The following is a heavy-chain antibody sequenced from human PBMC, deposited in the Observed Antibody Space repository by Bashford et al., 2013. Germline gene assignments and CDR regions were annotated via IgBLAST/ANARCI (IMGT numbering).Heavy chain of an antibody. J-gene: IGHJ3*02. CDR3: ARQDI. V-gene: IGHV4-4*07. Sequence: SETLSLTCTVSGGSISGHFWSWTRQPAGKGLEWIGRIYTTGSANYNPSLKSRVTISVDTSRNQFYLTLTSVTVADTAMYYCARQDIWGQGTMVTVSS. CDR2: IYTTGSA. CDR1: GGSISGHF.